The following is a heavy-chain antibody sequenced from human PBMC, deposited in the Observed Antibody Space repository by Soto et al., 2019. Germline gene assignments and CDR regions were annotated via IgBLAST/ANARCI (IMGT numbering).Heavy chain of an antibody. CDR1: GYTFTSYG. CDR3: ARDAAVGLFDY. Sequence: QVHLVQSGAEVKKPGASVKVSCKASGYTFTSYGISWVRQAPGQGLEWMVWISAYNGNTKYAQKLQGRVTMTTDTSTSTAYTELRSLRSDDTAVYYCARDAAVGLFDYWGQGTLVTVSS. D-gene: IGHD1-26*01. V-gene: IGHV1-18*01. J-gene: IGHJ4*02. CDR2: ISAYNGNT.